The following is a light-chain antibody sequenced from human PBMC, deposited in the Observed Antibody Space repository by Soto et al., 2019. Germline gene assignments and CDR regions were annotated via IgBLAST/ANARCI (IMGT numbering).Light chain of an antibody. J-gene: IGKJ4*01. Sequence: EIVMTQSPATLSVSPGERATLSCRASQSVGSNLAWYQQGPGQAPRLLIYGASTRATGVPARFSGSGSGTEFTLTISSLQSEDFAVYYCQHYDNWPVTFGGGTKVEIK. CDR3: QHYDNWPVT. CDR1: QSVGSN. CDR2: GAS. V-gene: IGKV3-15*01.